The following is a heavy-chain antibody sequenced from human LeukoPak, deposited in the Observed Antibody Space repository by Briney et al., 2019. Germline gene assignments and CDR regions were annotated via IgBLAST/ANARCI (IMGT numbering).Heavy chain of an antibody. J-gene: IGHJ6*03. Sequence: PGGSLRLSCAASGFTFSSYSMNWVRQAPGKGLEWVSSISSSSSYIYYADSVKGRFTTSRDNAKNSLYLQMNSLRAEDTAVYYCARDPGGGFWSGYYSPYYMDVWGKGTTVTVSS. D-gene: IGHD3-3*01. CDR1: GFTFSSYS. CDR2: ISSSSSYI. CDR3: ARDPGGGFWSGYYSPYYMDV. V-gene: IGHV3-21*01.